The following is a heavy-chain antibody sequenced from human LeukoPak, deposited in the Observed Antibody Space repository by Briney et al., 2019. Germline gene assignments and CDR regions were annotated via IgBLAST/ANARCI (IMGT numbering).Heavy chain of an antibody. J-gene: IGHJ3*02. CDR2: IYTSGST. V-gene: IGHV4-4*07. CDR1: GGSISSYY. D-gene: IGHD1-26*01. CDR3: AREGRRWELPEHDAFDI. Sequence: SETLSLTCTVSGGSISSYYWSWIRQPAGKGLEWIGRIYTSGSTNYNPSLKSRVTMSVDTSKNQFSLKLSSVTAADTAVYYCAREGRRWELPEHDAFDIWGQGTMVTVSS.